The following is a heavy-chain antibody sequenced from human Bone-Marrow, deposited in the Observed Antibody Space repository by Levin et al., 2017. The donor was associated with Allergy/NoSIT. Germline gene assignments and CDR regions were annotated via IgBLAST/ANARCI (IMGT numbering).Heavy chain of an antibody. CDR2: IIPILGIA. D-gene: IGHD2-15*01. J-gene: IGHJ3*02. CDR1: GGTFSSYA. Sequence: SVKVSCKASGGTFSSYAISWVRQAPGQGLEWMGRIIPILGIANYAQKFQGRVTITADKSTSTAYMELSSLRSEDTAVYYCARGMFGYCSGGSCYSHAFDIWGQGTMVTVSS. CDR3: ARGMFGYCSGGSCYSHAFDI. V-gene: IGHV1-69*04.